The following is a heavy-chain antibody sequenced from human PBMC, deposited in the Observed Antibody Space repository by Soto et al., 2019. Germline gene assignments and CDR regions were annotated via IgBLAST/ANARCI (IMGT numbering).Heavy chain of an antibody. Sequence: SETLSLTCAVYGGSFSGYYWSWIRQPPGKGLEWIGEINHSGSTNYNPSLKSRVTISVDTSKNQFSLKLSSVTAADTAVYYCARAIPRIVVVVAATLRWFDPWGQGTLVTISS. CDR3: ARAIPRIVVVVAATLRWFDP. V-gene: IGHV4-34*01. CDR2: INHSGST. CDR1: GGSFSGYY. J-gene: IGHJ5*02. D-gene: IGHD2-15*01.